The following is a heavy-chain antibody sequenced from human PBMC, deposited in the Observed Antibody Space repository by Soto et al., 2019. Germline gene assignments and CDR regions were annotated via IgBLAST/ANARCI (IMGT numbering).Heavy chain of an antibody. V-gene: IGHV4-59*08. J-gene: IGHJ4*02. Sequence: SETLSLTCTVSGGSISSYYWSWIRQPPGKGLEWIGYIYYSGSTNYNPSLKSRVIISVDTSKNQFSLKLSSVTAADTAVYYCARHQDWGLGYWGQGTLITVS. D-gene: IGHD7-27*01. CDR3: ARHQDWGLGY. CDR2: IYYSGST. CDR1: GGSISSYY.